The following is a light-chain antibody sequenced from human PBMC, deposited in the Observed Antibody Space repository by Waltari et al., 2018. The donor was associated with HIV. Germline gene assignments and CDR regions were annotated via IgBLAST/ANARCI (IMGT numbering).Light chain of an antibody. Sequence: EIALTQSPGTLSASPRERASTPRRASQSVSSSSLVWYQQKPGQAPRLLIYGASSRAPGIPDRFSGSGSGTDFTLTISRLDPEDFAVFYCQHYGSSVTFGQGTRLEIK. CDR1: QSVSSSS. J-gene: IGKJ5*01. V-gene: IGKV3-20*01. CDR2: GAS. CDR3: QHYGSSVT.